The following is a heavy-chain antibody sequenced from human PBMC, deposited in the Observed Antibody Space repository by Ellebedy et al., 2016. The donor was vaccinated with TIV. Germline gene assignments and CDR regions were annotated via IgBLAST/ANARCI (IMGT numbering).Heavy chain of an antibody. J-gene: IGHJ5*02. CDR1: GGSIRSSTYY. CDR3: ARDPALPRGRFDP. V-gene: IGHV4-39*07. Sequence: MPSETLSLTCTVSGGSIRSSTYYWAWIRQPPGKGLEWLGNIFYSGSAYYNTSLQSRVTMSVDTSKNQFSLNLSSVTAADTAVYYCARDPALPRGRFDPWGQGTLVTVSS. CDR2: IFYSGSA.